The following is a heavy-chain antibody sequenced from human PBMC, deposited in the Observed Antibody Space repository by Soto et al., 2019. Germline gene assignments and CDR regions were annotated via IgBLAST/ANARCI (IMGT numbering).Heavy chain of an antibody. V-gene: IGHV1-3*01. Sequence: ASVKVSCEASGYSLTSNAMHWVRQAPGQRLEWMGWINAGNGNTKYSQKFQGRVTITRDTSASTAYMELSSLRSEDTAVYYCARDLHGDYDFWSGYYTGILDYWGQGTLVTVSS. J-gene: IGHJ4*02. CDR3: ARDLHGDYDFWSGYYTGILDY. D-gene: IGHD3-3*01. CDR1: GYSLTSNA. CDR2: INAGNGNT.